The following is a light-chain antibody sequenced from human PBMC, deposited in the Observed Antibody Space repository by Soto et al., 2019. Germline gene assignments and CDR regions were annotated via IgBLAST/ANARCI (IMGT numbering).Light chain of an antibody. J-gene: IGKJ2*01. CDR3: QQSYSTPVYT. CDR1: QSISSY. V-gene: IGKV1-39*01. Sequence: DIQMTQSPSSLSASVGDRVTITCRASQSISSYLNWYQQKPGKAPKLLIYAESSLQSGVPSRFSGSGSGTDFTLTISSLQPEDFATYYCQQSYSTPVYTFGQGTKLEIK. CDR2: AES.